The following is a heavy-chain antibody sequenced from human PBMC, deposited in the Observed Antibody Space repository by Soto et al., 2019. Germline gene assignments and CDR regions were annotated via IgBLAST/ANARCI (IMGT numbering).Heavy chain of an antibody. CDR1: GYTFTSYD. CDR3: ARPYSSGLGAFDI. CDR2: IYPGDSDT. D-gene: IGHD6-19*01. J-gene: IGHJ3*02. Sequence: ASVKVSFKASGYTFTSYDIGWVRQMPGKGLEWMGIIYPGDSDTRYSPSFQGQVTISADKSISTAYLQWSSLKASDTAMYYCARPYSSGLGAFDIWGQGTMVTVSS. V-gene: IGHV5-51*01.